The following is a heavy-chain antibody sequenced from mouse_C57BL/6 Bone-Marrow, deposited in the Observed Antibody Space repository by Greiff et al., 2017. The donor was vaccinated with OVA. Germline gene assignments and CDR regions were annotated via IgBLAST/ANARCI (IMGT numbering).Heavy chain of an antibody. J-gene: IGHJ3*01. CDR2: LSSGGSYT. CDR1: GFTFSSYG. CDR3: ARPPYYYGCCPFAY. Sequence: EVKVVESGGDLVKPGGSLKLSCAASGFTFSSYGMSWVRQTPDKRLEWVAPLSSGGSYTYNPDSVKGRFTISRDNAKNTLYLQMSTLKSADTSMYYCARPPYYYGCCPFAYWGQGTLVTVSA. D-gene: IGHD1-1*01. V-gene: IGHV5-6*01.